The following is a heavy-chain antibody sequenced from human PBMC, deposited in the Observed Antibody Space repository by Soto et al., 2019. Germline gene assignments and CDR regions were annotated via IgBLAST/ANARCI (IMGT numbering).Heavy chain of an antibody. CDR3: ARDYPAVRLAAAGHFDY. J-gene: IGHJ4*02. Sequence: GGSLRLSCAASGFTFSSYSMNWVRQAPGKGLGWVSSISSSSSYIYYADSVKGRFTISRDNAKNSLYLQMNSLRAEDTAVYYCARDYPAVRLAAAGHFDYWGQGTLVTVSS. CDR2: ISSSSSYI. D-gene: IGHD6-13*01. V-gene: IGHV3-21*01. CDR1: GFTFSSYS.